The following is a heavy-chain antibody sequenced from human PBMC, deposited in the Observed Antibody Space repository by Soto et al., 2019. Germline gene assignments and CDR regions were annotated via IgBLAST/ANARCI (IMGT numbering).Heavy chain of an antibody. D-gene: IGHD3-22*01. J-gene: IGHJ4*02. CDR3: ASSPDYYDSSGYYLFYFDY. CDR2: IYYSGST. V-gene: IGHV4-59*01. Sequence: SETLSLTCTVSGGSISSYYWSWIRQPPGKGLEWIGYIYYSGSTNYNPSLKSRVTISVDTSKNQFSLKLSSVTAADTAVYYCASSPDYYDSSGYYLFYFDYWGQGTLVTVSS. CDR1: GGSISSYY.